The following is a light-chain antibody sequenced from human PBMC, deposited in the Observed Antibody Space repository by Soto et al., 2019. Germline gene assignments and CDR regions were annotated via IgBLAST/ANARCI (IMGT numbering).Light chain of an antibody. V-gene: IGKV3-20*01. CDR1: QSVSSSY. Sequence: EMVLTQSPGTLSLSPGERATLSCRAGQSVSSSYLAWYQQKPGQAPRLLIYGASSRATGIPDRFSGSGSGTDFTLTISRLEPEDFAVYYCQQYAGSRTFGQGTKVDIK. CDR2: GAS. CDR3: QQYAGSRT. J-gene: IGKJ1*01.